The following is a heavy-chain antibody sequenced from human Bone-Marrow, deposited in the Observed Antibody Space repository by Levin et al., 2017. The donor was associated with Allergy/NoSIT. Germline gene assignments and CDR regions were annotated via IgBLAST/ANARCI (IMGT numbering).Heavy chain of an antibody. CDR1: EFTMSRHW. V-gene: IGHV3-7*01. CDR3: VRKRAWLLDPFDV. D-gene: IGHD5-12*01. CDR2: IKQDGSEK. Sequence: PGGSLRLSCADSEFTMSRHWMSWVRQAPGKGLEWVASIKQDGSEKFYLESVKGRFTISRDNIKNALYLQMNSLRGEDTAIYFCVRKRAWLLDPFDVWGRGTMVTVSS. J-gene: IGHJ3*01.